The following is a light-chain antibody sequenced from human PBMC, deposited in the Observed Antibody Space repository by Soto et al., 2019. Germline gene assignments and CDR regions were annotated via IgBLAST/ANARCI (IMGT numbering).Light chain of an antibody. Sequence: PGERATLSCRASQSVSSKLAWYQQKPGQAPRVLIYGASSRATGIPDRFGGSGSGTDFTLTISRLEPEDFAVYYCQQYGGSPRTFDQGTKLEI. CDR1: QSVSSK. J-gene: IGKJ2*01. V-gene: IGKV3-20*01. CDR3: QQYGGSPRT. CDR2: GAS.